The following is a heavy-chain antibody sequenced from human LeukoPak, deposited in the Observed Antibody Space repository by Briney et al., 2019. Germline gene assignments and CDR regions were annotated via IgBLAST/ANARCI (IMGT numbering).Heavy chain of an antibody. V-gene: IGHV1-69*04. CDR2: ISPFFDVA. CDR3: ARDTNEEYSSSSDGLAV. Sequence: ASVKVSCKASGGNFGNYVIHWVRQAPGQGLEWMGRISPFFDVANYAQRFQDRVTFTADKITNTAYTQISSLKSEDTAMYFCARDTNEEYSSSSDGLAVWGQGTTVTVSS. J-gene: IGHJ6*02. CDR1: GGNFGNYV. D-gene: IGHD6-6*01.